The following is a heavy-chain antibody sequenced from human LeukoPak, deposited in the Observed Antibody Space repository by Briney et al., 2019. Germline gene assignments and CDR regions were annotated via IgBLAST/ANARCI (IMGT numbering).Heavy chain of an antibody. D-gene: IGHD6-19*01. CDR2: IIPIFGTA. V-gene: IGHV1-69*13. J-gene: IGHJ6*02. CDR1: GGTFSSYA. Sequence: GASVKVSCKASGGTFSSYAISWVRQAPGQGLEWMGGIIPIFGTANYAQKSQGRVTITADESTSTAYMELSSLRSEDTAVYYCAALVGLVRAGAPNYYYGMDVWGQGTTVTVSS. CDR3: AALVGLVRAGAPNYYYGMDV.